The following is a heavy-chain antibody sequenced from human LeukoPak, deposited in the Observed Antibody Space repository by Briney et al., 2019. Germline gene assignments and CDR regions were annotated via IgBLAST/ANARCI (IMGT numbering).Heavy chain of an antibody. CDR1: GFTFSDYY. D-gene: IGHD4-17*01. V-gene: IGHV3-11*06. CDR2: ISGSSSYT. Sequence: GGSLRLSCAASGFTFSDYYMSWIRQAPGKGLEWVSYISGSSSYTNYADSVKGRFTISRDSAKNSLYLQVNSLRVEDTAVYYCARIYGDYRSYFDYWGQGTLVTISS. CDR3: ARIYGDYRSYFDY. J-gene: IGHJ4*02.